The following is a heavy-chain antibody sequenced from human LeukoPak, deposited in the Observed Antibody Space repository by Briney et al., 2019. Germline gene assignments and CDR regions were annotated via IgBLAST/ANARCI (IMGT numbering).Heavy chain of an antibody. CDR3: ARLPTAY. V-gene: IGHV4-34*01. D-gene: IGHD4-17*01. Sequence: PSETLSLTCAVYGGSFSGYYWSWIRQPPGKGLEWIGEINHSGSTNYNPSLKSRVTISVDTSRNQFSLKLSSVTAADTAVYYCARLPTAYWGQGTLVTVSS. J-gene: IGHJ4*02. CDR2: INHSGST. CDR1: GGSFSGYY.